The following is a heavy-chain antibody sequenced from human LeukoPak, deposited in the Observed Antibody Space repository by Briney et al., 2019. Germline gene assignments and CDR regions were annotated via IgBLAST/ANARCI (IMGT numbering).Heavy chain of an antibody. CDR3: AKGSSGYFVDL. CDR2: ISNDGGGT. D-gene: IGHD3-22*01. CDR1: GFIFNNYG. J-gene: IGHJ5*02. Sequence: GGSLRLSCAASGFIFNNYGLIWVRQAPGKGLEWVSAISNDGGGTNYADFVKGRFTISTDNSKNPLFLQMNSLRAEDTALYYCAKGSSGYFVDLWGQGTLVTVSS. V-gene: IGHV3-23*01.